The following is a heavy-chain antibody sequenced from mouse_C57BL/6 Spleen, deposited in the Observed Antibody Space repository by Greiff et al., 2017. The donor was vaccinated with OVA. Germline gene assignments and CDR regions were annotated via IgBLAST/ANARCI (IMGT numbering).Heavy chain of an antibody. CDR2: IHPNSGST. D-gene: IGHD2-2*01. V-gene: IGHV1-64*01. J-gene: IGHJ3*01. CDR3: AREGYGYDGAWFAY. CDR1: GYTFTSYW. Sequence: QVQLKQPGAELVKPGASVKLSCKASGYTFTSYWMHWVKQRPGQGLEWIGMIHPNSGSTNYNEKFKSKATLTVDKSSSTAYMQLSSLTSEDSAVYYCAREGYGYDGAWFAYWGQGTLVTVSA.